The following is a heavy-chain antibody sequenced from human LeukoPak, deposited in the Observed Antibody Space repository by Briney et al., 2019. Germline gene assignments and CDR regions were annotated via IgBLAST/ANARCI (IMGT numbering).Heavy chain of an antibody. CDR2: LSYDGSNK. CDR3: ARDADYNWNRYYYYYYGMDV. J-gene: IGHJ6*02. Sequence: GGSLRLSCAASGFTFTSYAMQWVRQAPGKGLEWVAVLSYDGSNKYYADSVKGRFTISRDNAKNSLYLQMNSLRAEDTAVYYCARDADYNWNRYYYYYYGMDVWGQGTTVTVSS. CDR1: GFTFTSYA. D-gene: IGHD1-20*01. V-gene: IGHV3-30-3*01.